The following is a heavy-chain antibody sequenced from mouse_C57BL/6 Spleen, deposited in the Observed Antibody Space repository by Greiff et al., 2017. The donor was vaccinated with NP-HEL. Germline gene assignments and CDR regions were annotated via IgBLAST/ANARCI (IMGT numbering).Heavy chain of an antibody. J-gene: IGHJ1*03. D-gene: IGHD1-1*01. CDR1: GFTFSSYG. V-gene: IGHV5-6*02. Sequence: DVMLVESGGDLVKPGGSLKLSCAASGFTFSSYGMSWVRQTPDKRLEWVATISSGGSYTYYPDSVKGRFTISRDNAKNTLYLQMSSLKSEDTAMYYCASPYGSSPYWYFDVWGTGTTVTVSS. CDR2: ISSGGSYT. CDR3: ASPYGSSPYWYFDV.